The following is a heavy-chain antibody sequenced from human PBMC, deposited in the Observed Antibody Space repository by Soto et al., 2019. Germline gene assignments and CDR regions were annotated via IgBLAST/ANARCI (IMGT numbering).Heavy chain of an antibody. CDR3: ARGGWLRLPEY. CDR1: GGSFSGYY. D-gene: IGHD5-12*01. V-gene: IGHV4-34*01. Sequence: QVQLQQWGAGLLKPSETLSLTCAVYGGSFSGYYWSWIRQPPGKGLEWIGEINHSGSTNYNPSLKSRVTISVDTSKNQFSLKLSSVTAADTSVYYCARGGWLRLPEYWGQGTLVTVSS. CDR2: INHSGST. J-gene: IGHJ4*02.